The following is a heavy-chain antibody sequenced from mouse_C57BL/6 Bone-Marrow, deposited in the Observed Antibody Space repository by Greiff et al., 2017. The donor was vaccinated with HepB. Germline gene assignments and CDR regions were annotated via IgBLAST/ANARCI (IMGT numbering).Heavy chain of an antibody. CDR3: ERSGWLPRED. J-gene: IGHJ3*01. Sequence: QVQLQQSGPELVKPGASVKISCKASGYAFSSSWMNWVKQRPGKGLEWIGRIYPGDGDTNYNGKFKGKATLTEDKSSSTAYMQLSSLTSEDSAVYFCERSGWLPREDWGQGTLVTGSA. D-gene: IGHD2-3*01. CDR1: GYAFSSSW. CDR2: IYPGDGDT. V-gene: IGHV1-82*01.